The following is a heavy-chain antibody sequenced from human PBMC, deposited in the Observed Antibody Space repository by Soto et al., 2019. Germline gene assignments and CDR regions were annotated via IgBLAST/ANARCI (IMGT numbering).Heavy chain of an antibody. CDR3: AKAPVDYVWGSYDY. D-gene: IGHD3-16*01. V-gene: IGHV3-23*01. J-gene: IGHJ4*02. CDR1: GFTFSSYA. CDR2: ISGSGGST. Sequence: EVQLLESGGGLVQPGGSLRLSCAASGFTFSSYAMSWCRQAPGKGLEWVSAISGSGGSTYYADSVKGRFTISRDNSKNTLYLQMNSLRAEDTAVYYCAKAPVDYVWGSYDYWGQGTLVTVSS.